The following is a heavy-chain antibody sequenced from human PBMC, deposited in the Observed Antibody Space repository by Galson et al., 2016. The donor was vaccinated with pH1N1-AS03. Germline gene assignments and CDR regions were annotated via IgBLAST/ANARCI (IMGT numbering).Heavy chain of an antibody. Sequence: SLRLSCAASGFTFNNFAMGWVRQAPGKGLEWVSGISSSGATTNYADSVRGRFTISRDTSKKTMHLQMNSLRGEDTALYYWSKWSYRFDSSGYVGYFDLWGRGTLVTVS. CDR3: SKWSYRFDSSGYVGYFDL. CDR1: GFTFNNFA. D-gene: IGHD3-22*01. V-gene: IGHV3-23*01. J-gene: IGHJ2*01. CDR2: ISSSGATT.